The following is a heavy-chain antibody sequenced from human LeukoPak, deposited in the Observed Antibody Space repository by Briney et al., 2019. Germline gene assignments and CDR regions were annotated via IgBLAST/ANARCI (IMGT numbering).Heavy chain of an antibody. V-gene: IGHV4-31*03. Sequence: SQTLSLTCTVSGGSISSGGYYWSWIRQHAGKGLEWIGYIYYSGSTHYNPSLKSRVTISVDTSKNQFSLKLSSVTAADTAVYYCARDGSGSYYKWRDNWFDPWGQGTLVTVSS. CDR2: IYYSGST. CDR1: GGSISSGGYY. J-gene: IGHJ5*02. D-gene: IGHD3-10*01. CDR3: ARDGSGSYYKWRDNWFDP.